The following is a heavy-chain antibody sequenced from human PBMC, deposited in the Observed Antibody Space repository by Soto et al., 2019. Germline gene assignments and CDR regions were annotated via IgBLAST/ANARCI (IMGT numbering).Heavy chain of an antibody. CDR3: TTEVGYYDSSGPEDAFDI. CDR1: GFTFSNAW. D-gene: IGHD3-22*01. V-gene: IGHV3-15*07. Sequence: GGSLRLSCAASGFTFSNAWMNWVRQAPGKGLEWVGRIKSKTDGGTTDYAAPVKGRFTISRDDSKNTLYLQMNSLKTEDTAVYYCTTEVGYYDSSGPEDAFDIWGQGTMVTVSS. J-gene: IGHJ3*02. CDR2: IKSKTDGGTT.